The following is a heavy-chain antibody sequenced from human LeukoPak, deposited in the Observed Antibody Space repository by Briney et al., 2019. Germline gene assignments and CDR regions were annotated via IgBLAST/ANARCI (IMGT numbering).Heavy chain of an antibody. D-gene: IGHD6-13*01. CDR3: ARDQGGSWYYFDY. J-gene: IGHJ4*02. CDR1: GFTFSSYA. CDR2: ISYDGSNK. Sequence: GRSLRLSCAASGFTFSSYAMHWVRQAPGKGLEWVAVISYDGSNKYYADSVKGRFTISRDNSKNTLYLQMNSLRAEDTAVYYCARDQGGSWYYFDYWGQGTLVTVSS. V-gene: IGHV3-30-3*01.